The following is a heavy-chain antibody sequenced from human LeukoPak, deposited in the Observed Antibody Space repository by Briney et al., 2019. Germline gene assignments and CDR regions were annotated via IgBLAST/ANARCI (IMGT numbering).Heavy chain of an antibody. CDR1: GGSFSGYY. J-gene: IGHJ4*02. CDR2: INHSGST. D-gene: IGHD1-7*01. V-gene: IGHV4-34*01. CDR3: ASGGTYNWNYRQVDY. Sequence: SETLSLTCAVYGGSFSGYYWSWIRQPPGKGLEWIGEINHSGSTNYNPSLKSRVTISVDTSKNQFSLKLSSVTAADTAVYYCASGGTYNWNYRQVDYWGQGTLVTVSS.